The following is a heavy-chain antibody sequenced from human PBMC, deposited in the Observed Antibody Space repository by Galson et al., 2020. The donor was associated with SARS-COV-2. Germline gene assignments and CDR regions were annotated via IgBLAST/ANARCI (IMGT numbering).Heavy chain of an antibody. Sequence: ETSETLSLTCTVSGGSISSYYWSWIRQPAGKGLEWIGRIYTSGSTNYNPSLKSRVTMSVDTSKNQFSLKLSSVTAADTAVYYCTGSYYHSSYYYGMDVWGQGTTVTVSS. CDR3: TGSYYHSSYYYGMDV. CDR2: IYTSGST. V-gene: IGHV4-4*07. D-gene: IGHD1-26*01. J-gene: IGHJ6*02. CDR1: GGSISSYY.